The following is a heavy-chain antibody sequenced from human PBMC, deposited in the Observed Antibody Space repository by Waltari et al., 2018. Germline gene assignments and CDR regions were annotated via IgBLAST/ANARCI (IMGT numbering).Heavy chain of an antibody. CDR2: ISYDESKK. J-gene: IGHJ4*02. V-gene: IGHV3-30*18. CDR3: AKSLRAYCDGDCLGPSDY. CDR1: GFSFSSYD. Sequence: QVQLVESGGGVVQPGRSLRLSCAASGFSFSSYDIHWFRQAPGKGLQWVAVISYDESKKYYADSVRGRFTISRDNSKNTMYLQLNSLGTEDTAVYYCAKSLRAYCDGDCLGPSDYWGQGTLVTVSS. D-gene: IGHD2-21*01.